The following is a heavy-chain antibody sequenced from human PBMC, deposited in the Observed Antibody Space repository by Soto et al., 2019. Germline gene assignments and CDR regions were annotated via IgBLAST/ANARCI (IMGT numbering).Heavy chain of an antibody. Sequence: PSETLSLTCAVSGYSISSGYYWGWIRQPPGKGLEWIGSIYHSGSTYYNPSLKSRVTISVDTSKNQFSLKLSSVTAADTAVYYCARKGYEGSWLDPWGQGTLVTVYS. J-gene: IGHJ5*02. CDR2: IYHSGST. CDR1: GYSISSGYY. CDR3: ARKGYEGSWLDP. V-gene: IGHV4-38-2*01. D-gene: IGHD3-10*01.